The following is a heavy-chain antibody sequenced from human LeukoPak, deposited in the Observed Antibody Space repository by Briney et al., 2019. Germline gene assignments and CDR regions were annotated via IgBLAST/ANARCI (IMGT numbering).Heavy chain of an antibody. J-gene: IGHJ3*02. CDR2: IYHSGST. Sequence: SETLSLTCAVYGGSFTDYYWSWIRQPPGKGLEWIGEIYHSGSTNYNPSLKSRVTISVDKSKNQFSLKLSSVTAADTAVYYCARPLLAYGDSDAFDIWGQGTMVTVSS. V-gene: IGHV4-34*01. CDR1: GGSFTDYY. D-gene: IGHD4-17*01. CDR3: ARPLLAYGDSDAFDI.